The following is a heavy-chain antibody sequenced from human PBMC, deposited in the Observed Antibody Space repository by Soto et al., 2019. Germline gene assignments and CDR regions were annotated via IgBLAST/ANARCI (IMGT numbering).Heavy chain of an antibody. CDR3: ARGRVVISPGAYGMDV. CDR1: GYTFTNYY. Sequence: GASVKVSCKAAGYTFTNYYIHWVRQAPGQGLEWMGIINPSGGSTSYAQKFQGRVTMTRDTSTSTVYMELSSLRSEDTAVYYCARGRVVISPGAYGMDVWGQGTTVTVSS. V-gene: IGHV1-46*01. CDR2: INPSGGST. J-gene: IGHJ6*02. D-gene: IGHD3-3*01.